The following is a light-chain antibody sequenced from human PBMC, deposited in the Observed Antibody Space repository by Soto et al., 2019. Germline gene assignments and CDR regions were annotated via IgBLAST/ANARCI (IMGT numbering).Light chain of an antibody. CDR1: QSISTW. Sequence: DIQMTQSPSTLSAYVRDRVTFTCRASQSISTWLAWYQQKPGKAPKLLIYDASSLQSDVPSRFSGSGSGTEFTLTISALQTDDFASYYCQQYMNYATFGQGTKVEIK. CDR2: DAS. CDR3: QQYMNYAT. V-gene: IGKV1-5*01. J-gene: IGKJ1*01.